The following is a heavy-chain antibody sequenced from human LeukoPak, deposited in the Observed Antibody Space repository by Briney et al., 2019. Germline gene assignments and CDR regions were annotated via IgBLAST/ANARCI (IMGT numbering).Heavy chain of an antibody. V-gene: IGHV1-18*01. J-gene: IGHJ4*02. Sequence: ASVKVSCKASGYTFTSYDINWVRQATGQGLEWMGWISAYNGNTNYAQELQGRVTMTTDTSTSTAYMELRSLRSDDTAVYYCARGLDIVVVPAAWDFDYWGQGTLVTVSS. D-gene: IGHD2-2*01. CDR1: GYTFTSYD. CDR2: ISAYNGNT. CDR3: ARGLDIVVVPAAWDFDY.